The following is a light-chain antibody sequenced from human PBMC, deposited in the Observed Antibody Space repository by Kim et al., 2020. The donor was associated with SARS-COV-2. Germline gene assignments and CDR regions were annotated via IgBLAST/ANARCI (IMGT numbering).Light chain of an antibody. CDR1: QSVSSSY. CDR2: GAS. J-gene: IGKJ4*01. Sequence: PGERATLSCRASQSVSSSYLAWYQQKPGQAPRLLIYGASSRATSIPDRFSGSGSGTDFTLTISRLEPEDFAVYYCQQYGSSPPITFGGGTKVDIK. CDR3: QQYGSSPPIT. V-gene: IGKV3-20*01.